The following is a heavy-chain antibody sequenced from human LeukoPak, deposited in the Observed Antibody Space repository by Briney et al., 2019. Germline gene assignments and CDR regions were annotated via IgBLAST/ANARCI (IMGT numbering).Heavy chain of an antibody. CDR2: ISSSSSYI. Sequence: TGGSLRLSCAASGFIFSSYTMNWVRQAPGKGLEWVSSISSSSSYIYYAGSVKGRFTISRDNAKNSLYLQMNSLRDEDTAVYSCARGETGMDYWGQGTLVTVSS. CDR3: ARGETGMDY. V-gene: IGHV3-21*01. J-gene: IGHJ4*02. D-gene: IGHD1-14*01. CDR1: GFIFSSYT.